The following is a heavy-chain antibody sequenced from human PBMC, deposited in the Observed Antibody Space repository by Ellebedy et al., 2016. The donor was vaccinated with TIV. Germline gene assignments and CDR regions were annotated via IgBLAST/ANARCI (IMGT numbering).Heavy chain of an antibody. CDR3: TKRAEGWGFFDY. CDR2: MSEYDGRT. Sequence: PGGSLRLSCATSGFTFSAYVMARVRQIPGKGLEWVSAMSEYDGRTFYADSVKGRFTISRDNSRDTLFLQMNSLGAEDTAVYYCTKRAEGWGFFDYWGQGILVTVSS. CDR1: GFTFSAYV. D-gene: IGHD3-16*01. V-gene: IGHV3-23*01. J-gene: IGHJ4*02.